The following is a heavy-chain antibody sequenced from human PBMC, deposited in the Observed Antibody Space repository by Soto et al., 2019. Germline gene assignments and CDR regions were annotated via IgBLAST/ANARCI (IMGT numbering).Heavy chain of an antibody. CDR3: ARGILRPNHYMDV. CDR2: IYDSGSA. Sequence: QVQLQESGPGLVKPSQTLSLTCIVSGDSISRGGYFCTWIRQHPGKGLEWIGYIYDSGSAFYNPSLKSRVTMSVDTSKNQFSLNLRSVTAADTAVFYCARGILRPNHYMDVWGKGIAVAVSS. D-gene: IGHD1-26*01. CDR1: GDSISRGGYF. J-gene: IGHJ6*03. V-gene: IGHV4-31*03.